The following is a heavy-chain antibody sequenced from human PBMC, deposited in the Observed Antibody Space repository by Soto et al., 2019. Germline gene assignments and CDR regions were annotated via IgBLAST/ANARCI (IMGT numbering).Heavy chain of an antibody. V-gene: IGHV3-30*18. CDR2: ISYDGSNK. CDR1: GFTFSSYG. J-gene: IGHJ6*02. CDR3: AKGLRGSGMDV. Sequence: PGGSLRLSCAASGFTFSSYGMHWVRQAPGKGLEWVAVISYDGSNKYYADSVKGRFTISRDNSKNMLYLQVSILRAEDTAVYFCAKGLRGSGMDVWGQGTTVTVSS.